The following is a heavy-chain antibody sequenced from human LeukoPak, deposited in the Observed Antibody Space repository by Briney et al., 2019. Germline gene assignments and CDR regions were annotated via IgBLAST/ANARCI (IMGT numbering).Heavy chain of an antibody. Sequence: GGSLRLSRAGSGFTFSSDWMHWVRQAPGKGLVWLSRINSDGSSRSYADSVKGRFTISRDNGKNTLYLQMNSLRAEDTAVYYCARNRGTYYGLNDYWGQGTRVTVSS. D-gene: IGHD1-26*01. CDR2: INSDGSSR. V-gene: IGHV3-74*01. CDR3: ARNRGTYYGLNDY. CDR1: GFTFSSDW. J-gene: IGHJ4*02.